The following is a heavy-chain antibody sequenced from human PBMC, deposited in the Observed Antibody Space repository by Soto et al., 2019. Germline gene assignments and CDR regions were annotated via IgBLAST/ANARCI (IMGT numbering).Heavy chain of an antibody. CDR3: AREGYCSSTSCYRRGSYYYYGMDV. J-gene: IGHJ6*02. CDR2: ISAYNGNT. Sequence: GASVKVSCKASGYTFTSYGISWVRQAPGQGLEWMGWISAYNGNTNYAQKLQGRVTMTTDTSTSTAYMELRSLRSDDTAVYYCAREGYCSSTSCYRRGSYYYYGMDVWGQGTTVTVSS. CDR1: GYTFTSYG. D-gene: IGHD2-2*01. V-gene: IGHV1-18*04.